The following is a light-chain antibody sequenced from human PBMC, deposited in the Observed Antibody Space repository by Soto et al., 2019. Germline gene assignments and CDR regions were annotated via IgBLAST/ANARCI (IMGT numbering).Light chain of an antibody. CDR1: QNVRGSY. CDR2: AAS. J-gene: IGKJ4*01. V-gene: IGKV3-20*01. CDR3: HQYGSLPPT. Sequence: EIVLPQSPCTLSLSPGETASLSCRASQNVRGSYLAWYQQKPGQAPRLLISAASRRATGVPDRFSGSGSGTDFTLTISRLEPEDFAVYCCHQYGSLPPTFGGGTKVDIK.